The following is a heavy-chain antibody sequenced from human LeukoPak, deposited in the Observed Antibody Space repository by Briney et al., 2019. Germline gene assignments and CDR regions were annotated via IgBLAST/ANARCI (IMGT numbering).Heavy chain of an antibody. CDR3: AREELGYCSSISCPDYYYYYMDV. V-gene: IGHV3-7*01. CDR2: IKQDGSEK. CDR1: GFTFSSYW. J-gene: IGHJ6*03. Sequence: GGSLRLSCAASGFTFSSYWMSWVRQAPGKGLEWVANIKQDGSEKYYVDSVKGRFTISRDNAKNSLYLQMNSLRAEDTAVYYCAREELGYCSSISCPDYYYYYMDVWGKGTTVTVSS. D-gene: IGHD2-2*01.